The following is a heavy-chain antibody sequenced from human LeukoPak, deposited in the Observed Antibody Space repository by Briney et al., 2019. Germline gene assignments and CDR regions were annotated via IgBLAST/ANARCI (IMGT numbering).Heavy chain of an antibody. CDR1: DFAFSSNW. CDR3: ARGVSSAIDW. Sequence: GGSLRLSCAASDFAFSSNWMNWVRQAPGKGLEWVANINGDGRDTYYVGSVRSRFTISRDNADNSLYLQMHNLRGDDTAVYYCARGVSSAIDWWGQGTLVTVSP. CDR2: INGDGRDT. V-gene: IGHV3-7*01. J-gene: IGHJ4*02. D-gene: IGHD3-10*01.